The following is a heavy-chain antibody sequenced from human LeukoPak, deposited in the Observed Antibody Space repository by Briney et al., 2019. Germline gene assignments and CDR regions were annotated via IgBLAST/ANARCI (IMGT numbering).Heavy chain of an antibody. J-gene: IGHJ4*02. Sequence: GGSLRLSCAASGFTFSSYAMSWVRQAPGKGLEWVSVIYSGGSTYYADSVKGRFTISRDNAKNSLYLQMNSLRAEDTAVYYCARERQNKDFWSGGDYWGQGTLVTVSS. CDR1: GFTFSSYA. CDR3: ARERQNKDFWSGGDY. D-gene: IGHD3-3*01. V-gene: IGHV3-66*01. CDR2: IYSGGST.